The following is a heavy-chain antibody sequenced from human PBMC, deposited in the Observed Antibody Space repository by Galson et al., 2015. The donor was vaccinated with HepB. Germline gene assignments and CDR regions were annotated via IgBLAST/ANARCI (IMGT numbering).Heavy chain of an antibody. CDR3: ARTTYDSSGYYEDEDAFDI. V-gene: IGHV3-30*04. D-gene: IGHD3-22*01. J-gene: IGHJ3*02. CDR1: GFTFSSYA. CDR2: ISYDGSNK. Sequence: SLRLSCAASGFTFSSYAMHWVRQAPGKGLEWVAVISYDGSNKYYADSVKGRFTISRDNSKNTLYLQMNSLRAEDTAVYYCARTTYDSSGYYEDEDAFDIWGQGTMVTVSS.